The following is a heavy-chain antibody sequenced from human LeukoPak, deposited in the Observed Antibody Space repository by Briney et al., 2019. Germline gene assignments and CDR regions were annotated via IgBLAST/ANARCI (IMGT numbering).Heavy chain of an antibody. CDR1: GGSISSGGYS. D-gene: IGHD3-10*01. J-gene: IGHJ6*02. CDR3: ARGFRDYYGSGSYYKRYYGMDV. CDR2: IYHSGST. V-gene: IGHV4-30-2*01. Sequence: PSETLSLTCAVSGGSISSGGYSWSWIRQPPGKGLEWIGYIYHSGSTYYNPSLKSRVTISVDTSKNQFSLKLSSVTAADTAVYYCARGFRDYYGSGSYYKRYYGMDVWGQGTTVTVSS.